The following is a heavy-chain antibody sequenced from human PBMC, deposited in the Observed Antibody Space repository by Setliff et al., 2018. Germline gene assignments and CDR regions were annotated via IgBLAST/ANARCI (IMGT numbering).Heavy chain of an antibody. Sequence: GESLKISCKASGYSFPSYWIGWVRQVPGKGLEWMGIIYPGDSHTRYSPSFQGQVTVSADKSILTAFLQWTYLKASDSAMYYCARLGRNNSAPPGDYWGQGTLVTVSS. CDR2: IYPGDSHT. CDR1: GYSFPSYW. D-gene: IGHD6-25*01. CDR3: ARLGRNNSAPPGDY. V-gene: IGHV5-51*01. J-gene: IGHJ4*02.